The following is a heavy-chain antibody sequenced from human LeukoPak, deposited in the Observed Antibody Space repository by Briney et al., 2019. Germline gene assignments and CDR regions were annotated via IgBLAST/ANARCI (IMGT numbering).Heavy chain of an antibody. CDR2: ISGSGSST. V-gene: IGHV3-23*01. D-gene: IGHD1-26*01. CDR3: AKGPIVRFDY. CDR1: GFTFSSYG. Sequence: GGTLRLSCAASGFTFSSYGMSWVRQAPGKGLEWVSAISGSGSSTYYAASVKGRFTISRDNSKNTLYLQMNSLRAEDTAVYYCAKGPIVRFDYWGQGTLVTVSS. J-gene: IGHJ4*02.